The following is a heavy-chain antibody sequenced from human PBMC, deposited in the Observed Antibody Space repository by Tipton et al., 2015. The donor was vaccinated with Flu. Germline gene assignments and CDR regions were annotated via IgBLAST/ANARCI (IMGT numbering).Heavy chain of an antibody. V-gene: IGHV4-39*07. Sequence: TLSLTCTVSGGSISSSSYYWGWIRQPPGKGLEWIGSIYYSGSTYYNPSLKSRVTISVDTSKNQFSLKLSSVTAADTAVYYCARGSYGELLYFDYWGQGTLGIVSS. CDR2: IYYSGST. CDR3: ARGSYGELLYFDY. D-gene: IGHD1-26*01. J-gene: IGHJ4*02. CDR1: GGSISSSSYY.